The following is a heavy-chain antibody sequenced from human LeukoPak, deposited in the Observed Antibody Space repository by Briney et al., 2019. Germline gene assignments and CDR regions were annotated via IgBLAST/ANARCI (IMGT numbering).Heavy chain of an antibody. D-gene: IGHD6-19*01. CDR3: ARELAVAFDY. V-gene: IGHV3-30-3*01. Sequence: GGSLRLSCAASGFTFSSYAMHWVRQAPGKGLEWVAVISYDGSNKYYADSVKGRFTISRDNSKNTLCLQMNSLRAEDTAVYYCARELAVAFDYWGQGTLVTVSS. J-gene: IGHJ4*02. CDR2: ISYDGSNK. CDR1: GFTFSSYA.